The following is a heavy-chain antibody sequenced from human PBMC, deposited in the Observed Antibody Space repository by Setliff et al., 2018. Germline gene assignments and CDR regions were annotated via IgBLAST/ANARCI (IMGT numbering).Heavy chain of an antibody. Sequence: AAVKVSCKASGGTFSSYAISWVRQAPGQGLEWMGGIGAYNGNTYNAHKFQGRVTMTSDTSTSTAYMELRSLRSDDTAVYYCARVTIAVAGYFDFWGQGTLVTVSS. V-gene: IGHV1-18*01. J-gene: IGHJ4*02. CDR2: IGAYNGNT. CDR1: GGTFSSYA. D-gene: IGHD6-19*01. CDR3: ARVTIAVAGYFDF.